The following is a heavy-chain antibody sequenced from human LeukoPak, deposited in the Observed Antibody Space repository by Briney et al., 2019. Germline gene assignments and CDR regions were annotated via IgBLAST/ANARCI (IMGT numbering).Heavy chain of an antibody. CDR3: AREHRNPTTLTG. J-gene: IGHJ4*02. CDR1: GGSISSGSYY. V-gene: IGHV4-61*02. CDR2: IYTSGST. D-gene: IGHD1-1*01. Sequence: SETLSLTCTVSGGSISSGSYYWSWIRQPAGKGLEWIGRIYTSGSTNYNPPLKSRVTISVDTSKNQFSLKLSSVTAADTAVYYCAREHRNPTTLTGWGQGTLVTVSS.